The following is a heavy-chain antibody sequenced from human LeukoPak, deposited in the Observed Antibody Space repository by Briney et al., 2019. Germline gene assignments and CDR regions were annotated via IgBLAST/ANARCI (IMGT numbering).Heavy chain of an antibody. CDR1: GFTFSRYG. CDR3: ARDSGYSRASGYWYIDL. CDR2: IWYDGSNK. V-gene: IGHV3-33*01. J-gene: IGHJ2*01. Sequence: GGSLRLSCAASGFTFSRYGIHWVRQAPGKGLEWVTVIWYDGSNKFYAVSVKGRFTISRDNSKNTVFVQMDNLRGEDTAVYYCARDSGYSRASGYWYIDLWGRGTLVTVSS. D-gene: IGHD6-13*01.